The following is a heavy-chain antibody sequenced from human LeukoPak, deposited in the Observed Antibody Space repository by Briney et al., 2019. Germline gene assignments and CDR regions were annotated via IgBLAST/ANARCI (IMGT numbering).Heavy chain of an antibody. CDR2: INTNTGNP. V-gene: IGHV7-4-1*02. D-gene: IGHD3-3*01. CDR1: GYIFTSYG. Sequence: ASVKVSCKASGYIFTSYGISWVRQAPGQGLEWMGWINTNTGNPTYAQGFTGRFVFSLDTSVSTAYLQISSLKAEDTAVYYCARGSFLEWLLYDYYYYMDVWGKGTTVTVSS. CDR3: ARGSFLEWLLYDYYYYMDV. J-gene: IGHJ6*03.